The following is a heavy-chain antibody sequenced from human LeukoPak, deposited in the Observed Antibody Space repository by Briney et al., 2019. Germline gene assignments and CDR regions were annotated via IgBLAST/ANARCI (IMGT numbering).Heavy chain of an antibody. Sequence: PGGSLRLSCAASGFTFSSYAMSWVRQAPGKGLEWVSAISGSGGSTYYADSVKGRFTISRDNSKNTLYLQMNSLRAEDTAVYYCAKGRDDFWSGYVYFDYWGQGTLVTVSS. CDR1: GFTFSSYA. CDR2: ISGSGGST. J-gene: IGHJ4*02. V-gene: IGHV3-23*01. CDR3: AKGRDDFWSGYVYFDY. D-gene: IGHD3-3*01.